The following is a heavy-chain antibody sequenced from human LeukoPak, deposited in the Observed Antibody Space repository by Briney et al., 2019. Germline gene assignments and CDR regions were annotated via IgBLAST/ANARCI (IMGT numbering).Heavy chain of an antibody. CDR3: ARVNSSGWYFDY. CDR1: GFTFDDYA. CDR2: ISWNSGSI. D-gene: IGHD6-19*01. Sequence: GGSLRLSCAASGFTFDDYAMHWVRQAPGKGLEWVSGISWNSGSIGYADSVKGRFTISRDNAKNSLYLQMNSLRAEDTAVYYCARVNSSGWYFDYWGQGTLVTVSS. J-gene: IGHJ4*02. V-gene: IGHV3-9*01.